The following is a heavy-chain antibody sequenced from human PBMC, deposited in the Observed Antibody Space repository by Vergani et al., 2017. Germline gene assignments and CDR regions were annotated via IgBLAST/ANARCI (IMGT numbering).Heavy chain of an antibody. CDR2: IHHSGDT. D-gene: IGHD3-10*01. V-gene: IGHV4-38-2*01. J-gene: IGHJ6*02. CDR1: DSSIMTNPY. CDR3: ARHRGSGGFFPSSYFYGTDV. Sequence: QVQLQEAGPGQVKPSETLTLTCDVSDSSIMTNPYWGWFRQSPGKGLEWIGCIHHSGDTHYNSSLKSRVSISIVSSSKFSLSLTSVTAADTAIYYCARHRGSGGFFPSSYFYGTDVFGHGTTVTVSS.